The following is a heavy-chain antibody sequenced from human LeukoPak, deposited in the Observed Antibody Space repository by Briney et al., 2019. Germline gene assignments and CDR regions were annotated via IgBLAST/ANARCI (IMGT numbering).Heavy chain of an antibody. CDR2: IGSTGSVI. CDR3: AELGITMIGGV. D-gene: IGHD3-10*02. Sequence: KSGGSLRLSCAASGISVSDYYMSWIRQAPRKGLEWIAYIGSTGSVIYYADSVKGRFTISRDNAKNSLYLQMNSLRAEDTAVYYCAELGITMIGGVWGKGTTVTISS. CDR1: GISVSDYY. V-gene: IGHV3-11*04. J-gene: IGHJ6*04.